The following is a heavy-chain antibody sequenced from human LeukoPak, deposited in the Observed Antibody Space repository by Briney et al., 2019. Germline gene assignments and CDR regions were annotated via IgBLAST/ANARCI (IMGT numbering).Heavy chain of an antibody. D-gene: IGHD2-15*01. CDR2: IIPILGIA. Sequence: WASVKVFCKASGYTFTSYDINWVRQATGQGLEWMGRIIPILGIANYAQKFQGRVTITADKSTSTAYMELSSLRSEDTAVYYCARDSRGGSCYDSWGQGTLVTVSS. J-gene: IGHJ4*02. V-gene: IGHV1-69*04. CDR1: GYTFTSYD. CDR3: ARDSRGGSCYDS.